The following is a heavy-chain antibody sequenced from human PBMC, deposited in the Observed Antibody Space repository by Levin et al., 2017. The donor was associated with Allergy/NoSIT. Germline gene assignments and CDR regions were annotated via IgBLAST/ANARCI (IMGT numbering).Heavy chain of an antibody. D-gene: IGHD4-17*01. CDR1: GFTFSSYG. J-gene: IGHJ2*01. Sequence: GESLKISCAASGFTFSSYGMHWVRQAPGKGLEWVAVIWYDGSKEYYADTVKGRFTISRDNSKNTLYLQMNSLRAEDTAVYHWAGVGTGDYRWAWYFDLWGRGTLVTVSS. V-gene: IGHV3-33*01. CDR2: IWYDGSKE. CDR3: AGVGTGDYRWAWYFDL.